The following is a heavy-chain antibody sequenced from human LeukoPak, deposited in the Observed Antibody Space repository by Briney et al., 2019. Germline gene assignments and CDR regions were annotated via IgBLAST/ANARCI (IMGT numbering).Heavy chain of an antibody. CDR1: GFTFSSYN. V-gene: IGHV3-21*06. D-gene: IGHD3-16*01. Sequence: GGSLRLSCAASGFTFSSYNMNWVRQAPGKGLEWVSSITSSSSYIYYADSVKGRFTISRDNAKNSLYLQMNSLRAEDTAVYYCAGVGGWVITGSYYYYMDVWGKGTTVTVSS. CDR2: ITSSSSYI. CDR3: AGVGGWVITGSYYYYMDV. J-gene: IGHJ6*03.